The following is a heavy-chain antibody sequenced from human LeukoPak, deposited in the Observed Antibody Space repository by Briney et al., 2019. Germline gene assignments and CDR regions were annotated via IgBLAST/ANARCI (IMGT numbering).Heavy chain of an antibody. CDR3: AREAQIVVVVAATPYYGMDV. CDR1: GFTFSSYS. Sequence: NPGGSLRLSCAASGFTFSSYSMNWVRQAPGKGLEWVSSISSSSTYIYYADSVKGRFTISRDNAKNSLYLQMNSLRAEDTAMYNCAREAQIVVVVAATPYYGMDVWGQGTTVTVSS. D-gene: IGHD2-15*01. J-gene: IGHJ6*02. CDR2: ISSSSTYI. V-gene: IGHV3-21*01.